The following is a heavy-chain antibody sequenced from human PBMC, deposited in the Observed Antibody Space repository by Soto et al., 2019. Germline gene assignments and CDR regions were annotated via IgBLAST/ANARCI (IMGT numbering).Heavy chain of an antibody. J-gene: IGHJ4*02. CDR2: INASNGNT. V-gene: IGHV1-3*01. CDR3: ARDLGGWPDY. CDR1: GYTFTSYA. D-gene: IGHD6-19*01. Sequence: QVQLVQSGAEVKKPGASVKVSCKASGYTFTSYAIHGVRQAPGQRLEWMGWINASNGNTKYSQKFQDSVTITRDTSASTAYMELSSLRSEDTAVYYCARDLGGWPDYWGQGTLVTVSS.